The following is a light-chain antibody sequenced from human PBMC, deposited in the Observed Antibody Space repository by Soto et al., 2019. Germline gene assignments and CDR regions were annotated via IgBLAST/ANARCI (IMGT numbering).Light chain of an antibody. CDR3: QQYETSPLT. V-gene: IGKV3-20*01. CDR2: GAS. J-gene: IGKJ4*01. Sequence: EIVLTQSPGTLSLSPGERVTLSCSYLAWFQQKPAQAPRLVIYGASSRATGIPDRFSGSGSGTDFTLTISRLEPEDFAVYYCQQYETSPLTFGGGTKVDIK. CDR1: Y.